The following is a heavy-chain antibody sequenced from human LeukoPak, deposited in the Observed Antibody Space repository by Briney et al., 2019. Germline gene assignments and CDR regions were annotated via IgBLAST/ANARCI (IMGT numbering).Heavy chain of an antibody. Sequence: GGSLRLSCVASGFILSNYAMSWVRQAPGKGLEWVSAISGSGGSAYYADSVKGRFTISRDNPKNSFYLQMNSLRAEDTAVYYCARQGGYSSAIGMGYWGQGTLVTVSS. V-gene: IGHV3-23*01. J-gene: IGHJ4*02. CDR2: ISGSGGSA. CDR1: GFILSNYA. CDR3: ARQGGYSSAIGMGY. D-gene: IGHD6-19*01.